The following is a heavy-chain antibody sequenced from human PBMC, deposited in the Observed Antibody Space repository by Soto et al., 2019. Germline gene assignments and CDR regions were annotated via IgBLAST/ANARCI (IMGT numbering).Heavy chain of an antibody. J-gene: IGHJ6*02. CDR2: ISAYNGNT. Sequence: ASVKVSCKASGYTFTSYGISWVRQAPGQGLEWMGRISAYNGNTNYAQKLQGRVTMTTDTSTSTAYMELRSLRSDDTAVYYCARDSLGIAAAGTYYYGMDVWGQGTTVTVSS. D-gene: IGHD6-13*01. V-gene: IGHV1-18*01. CDR3: ARDSLGIAAAGTYYYGMDV. CDR1: GYTFTSYG.